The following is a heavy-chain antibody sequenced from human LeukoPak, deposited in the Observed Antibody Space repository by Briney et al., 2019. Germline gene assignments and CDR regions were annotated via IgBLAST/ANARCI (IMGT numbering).Heavy chain of an antibody. D-gene: IGHD3-10*01. V-gene: IGHV1-18*01. CDR2: ISAYNGNT. J-gene: IGHJ6*03. CDR3: ARARHRGSGSYFFDYYYYYMDV. Sequence: ASVKVSCKASGYTFTSYGISWVRQAPGQGLEWMGWISAYNGNTNYAQKLQGRVTMTTDTSTSTAYMELRSLRSDDTAVYYCARARHRGSGSYFFDYYYYYMDVWGKGTTVTVSS. CDR1: GYTFTSYG.